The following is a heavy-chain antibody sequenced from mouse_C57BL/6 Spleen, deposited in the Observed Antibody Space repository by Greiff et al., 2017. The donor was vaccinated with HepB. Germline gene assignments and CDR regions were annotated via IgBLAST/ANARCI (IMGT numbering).Heavy chain of an antibody. CDR1: GYTFTSYD. J-gene: IGHJ1*03. D-gene: IGHD1-1*01. Sequence: QVQLQQSGPELVKPGASVKLSCKASGYTFTSYDINWVKQRPGQGLEWIGWIYPRDGSTKYNEKFKGKATLTVDTSSSTAYMELHSLTSEDSAVYFCARSSTVVARNWYFDVWGTGTTVTVSS. CDR3: ARSSTVVARNWYFDV. CDR2: IYPRDGST. V-gene: IGHV1-85*01.